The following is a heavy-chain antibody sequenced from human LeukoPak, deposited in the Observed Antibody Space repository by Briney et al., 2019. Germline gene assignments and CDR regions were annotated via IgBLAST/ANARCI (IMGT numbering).Heavy chain of an antibody. CDR3: ATGRSGPRLFDY. CDR1: GGSISSYY. V-gene: IGHV4-59*01. J-gene: IGHJ4*02. D-gene: IGHD4-11*01. CDR2: IYYSGST. Sequence: PSQTLSLTCTVSGGSISSYYWSWIRQPPGKGLEWIGYIYYSGSTNYNPSLKSRVTISVDTSKNQFSLKLSSVTAADTAVYYCATGRSGPRLFDYWGQGTLVTVSS.